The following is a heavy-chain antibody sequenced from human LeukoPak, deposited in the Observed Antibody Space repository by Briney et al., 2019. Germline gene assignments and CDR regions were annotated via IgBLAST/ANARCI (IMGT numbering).Heavy chain of an antibody. Sequence: SETLSLTCTVSGGSISSYYWSWIRQPPGKGLEWIGCIYYSGSTDYNPSLKSRVTISVDTSKNQFSLKLSSVTAADTATYYCARDEGSGWYAYWGQGTLVTVSS. D-gene: IGHD6-19*01. CDR2: IYYSGST. V-gene: IGHV4-59*12. CDR3: ARDEGSGWYAY. CDR1: GGSISSYY. J-gene: IGHJ4*02.